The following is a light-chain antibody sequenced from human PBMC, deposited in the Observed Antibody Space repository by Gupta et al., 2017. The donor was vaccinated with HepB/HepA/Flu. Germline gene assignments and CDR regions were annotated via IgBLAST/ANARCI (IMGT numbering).Light chain of an antibody. CDR2: DAS. V-gene: IGKV1-27*01. J-gene: IGKJ4*01. CDR1: QHINNF. Sequence: DLQLTQSPSSLAAFVGDRVTITCRACQHINNFLAWYQQKPGEAPKLLIYDASTVQSGVPSRFSGSGSGTDLTLTISSLRSEDVATYYGKTDNIAPNTFGGGTKVEIK. CDR3: KTDNIAPNT.